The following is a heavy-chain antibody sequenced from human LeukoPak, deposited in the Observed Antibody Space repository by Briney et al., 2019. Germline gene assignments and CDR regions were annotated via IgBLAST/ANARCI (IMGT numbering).Heavy chain of an antibody. CDR3: ARGSSSGYHPDY. CDR2: ISSSSSYI. J-gene: IGHJ4*02. CDR1: GFTFSSYS. D-gene: IGHD3-22*01. V-gene: IGHV3-21*01. Sequence: KAGGSLRLSCAASGFTFSSYSMNWVRQAPGKGLEWVSSISSSSSYINYADSVKGRFTISRDNAKNSLYLQMNSLRAEDTAVYYCARGSSSGYHPDYWGQGTLVTVSS.